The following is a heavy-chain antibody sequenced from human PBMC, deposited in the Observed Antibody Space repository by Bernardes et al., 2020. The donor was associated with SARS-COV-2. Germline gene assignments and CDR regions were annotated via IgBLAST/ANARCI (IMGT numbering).Heavy chain of an antibody. CDR3: TRDGTRWKGLAFDF. V-gene: IGHV3-49*03. D-gene: IGHD1-1*01. J-gene: IGHJ4*02. Sequence: GGSLRLSCAGSGFDFGDYSMSWFRQAPGKGLEWVGFIRSKTYGGTTEYAASVKGRFTISRDDSERTAYLQMNSLETEDTGVYYCTRDGTRWKGLAFDFWGQGTLVTVSS. CDR2: IRSKTYGGTT. CDR1: GFDFGDYS.